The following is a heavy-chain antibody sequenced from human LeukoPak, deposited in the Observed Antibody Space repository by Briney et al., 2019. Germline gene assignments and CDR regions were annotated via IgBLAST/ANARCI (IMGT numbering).Heavy chain of an antibody. J-gene: IGHJ4*02. CDR2: ISGSGGST. Sequence: GGSLRLSCAASGFTFSSYAMSWVRQAPGKGLEWVSAISGSGGSTYYADSVKGRFTISGDNSKNTLYLQMNSLRAEDTAVYYCAKDRTVGAAPLGPIDYWGQGTLVTVSS. V-gene: IGHV3-23*01. CDR1: GFTFSSYA. D-gene: IGHD4-11*01. CDR3: AKDRTVGAAPLGPIDY.